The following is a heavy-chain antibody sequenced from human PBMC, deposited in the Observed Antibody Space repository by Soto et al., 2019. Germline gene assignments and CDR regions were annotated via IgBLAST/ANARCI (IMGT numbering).Heavy chain of an antibody. Sequence: NPSETLSLTCTVSGGTISSTFYYWTWIRQSPGKGLEWIGYISNSGSTGDNPSLKTRLSMSVDRSKNQFTLRLTSVTAADTAVYFCATESGSTYGYFDHWGQGTQVTVSS. D-gene: IGHD5-18*01. CDR2: ISNSGST. V-gene: IGHV4-30-4*01. CDR1: GGTISSTFYY. J-gene: IGHJ4*02. CDR3: ATESGSTYGYFDH.